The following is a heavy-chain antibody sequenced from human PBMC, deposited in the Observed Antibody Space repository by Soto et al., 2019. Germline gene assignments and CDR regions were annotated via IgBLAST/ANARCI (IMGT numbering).Heavy chain of an antibody. CDR2: INTAGLST. V-gene: IGHV3-23*05. CDR3: ARVAGQPWFGRFGGFDP. D-gene: IGHD3-10*01. J-gene: IGHJ5*02. CDR1: GFTFSNYA. Sequence: GGSLRLSCAVSGFTFSNYAMTWVRQATGKRLEWVLTINTAGLSTEYTDGVKGRFTNSTDNSKSTLYLPIDTLRAAATAIYYCARVAGQPWFGRFGGFDPWGQGTLVTVSS.